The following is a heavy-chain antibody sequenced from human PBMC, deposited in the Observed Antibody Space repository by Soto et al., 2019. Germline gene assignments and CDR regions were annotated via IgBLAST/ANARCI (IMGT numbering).Heavy chain of an antibody. CDR1: GGSISSYY. CDR3: ARTDSDYGDYSIDY. D-gene: IGHD4-17*01. J-gene: IGHJ4*02. CDR2: IYYSGST. Sequence: SETLSLTCTVSGGSISSYYWSWIRQPPGKGLEWIGYIYYSGSTNYNPSLKSRVTISVDTSKNQFSLKLSSVTAADTSVYYCARTDSDYGDYSIDYWGQGTLVTVSS. V-gene: IGHV4-59*01.